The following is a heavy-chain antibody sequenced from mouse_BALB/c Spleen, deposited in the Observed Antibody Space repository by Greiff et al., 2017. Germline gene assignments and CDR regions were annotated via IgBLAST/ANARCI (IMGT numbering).Heavy chain of an antibody. V-gene: IGHV1-18*01. J-gene: IGHJ3*01. CDR3: ARKIWASWFAY. CDR1: GYTFTDYN. Sequence: VQLKESGPELVKPGASVKIPCKASGYTFTDYNMDWVKQSHGKSLEWIGDINPNNGGTIYNQKFKGKATLTVDKSSSTAYMELRSLTSEDTAVYYCARKIWASWFAYWGQGTLVTVSA. D-gene: IGHD3-1*01. CDR2: INPNNGGT.